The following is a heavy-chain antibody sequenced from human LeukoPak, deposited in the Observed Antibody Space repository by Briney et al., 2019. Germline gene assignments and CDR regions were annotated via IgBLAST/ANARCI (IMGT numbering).Heavy chain of an antibody. CDR1: GFTFSDYI. CDR2: IRKKEKSYST. Sequence: GGSLRLSCVASGFTFSDYILDWVRQAPGKGLEWVGRIRKKEKSYSTEYVASRKGIFTISRDDLKITLYLHMDSLQTEDTAVYYCSRDGSGSDDSAFDIWGPGTTVTVSS. D-gene: IGHD3-10*01. V-gene: IGHV3-72*01. CDR3: SRDGSGSDDSAFDI. J-gene: IGHJ3*02.